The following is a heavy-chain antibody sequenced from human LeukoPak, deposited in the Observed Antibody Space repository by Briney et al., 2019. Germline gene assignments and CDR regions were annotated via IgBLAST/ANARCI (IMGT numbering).Heavy chain of an antibody. Sequence: GASVKVSCRASGYTFTGYYMHWVRQAPGQGLEWMGWINPNSGGTNHAQKFQGRVTMTRDTSISTAYMELSRLRSDDTAVYYCARDLSLGYYGSGSYLPYAYGMDVWGQGTTVTVSS. CDR2: INPNSGGT. J-gene: IGHJ6*02. CDR3: ARDLSLGYYGSGSYLPYAYGMDV. V-gene: IGHV1-2*02. D-gene: IGHD3-10*01. CDR1: GYTFTGYY.